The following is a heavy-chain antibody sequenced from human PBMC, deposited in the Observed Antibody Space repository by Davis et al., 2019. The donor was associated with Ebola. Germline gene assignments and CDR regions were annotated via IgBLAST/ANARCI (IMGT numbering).Heavy chain of an antibody. CDR1: GFTFSSYA. CDR3: ARTIGQQLPLLYYYYGMDV. CDR2: ISYDGSNK. V-gene: IGHV3-30-3*01. J-gene: IGHJ6*04. Sequence: PGGSLRLSCAASGFTFSSYAMHWVRQAPGKGLEWVAVISYDGSNKYYADSVKSRFTISRDNSKNTLYLQMNSLRAEDTAVYYCARTIGQQLPLLYYYYGMDVWGKGTTVTVSS. D-gene: IGHD6-13*01.